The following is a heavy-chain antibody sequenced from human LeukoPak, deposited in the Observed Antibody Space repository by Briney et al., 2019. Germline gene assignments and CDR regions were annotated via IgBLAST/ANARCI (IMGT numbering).Heavy chain of an antibody. V-gene: IGHV1-2*02. CDR2: INPNSGGT. CDR1: GYTFTGYY. Sequence: ASVKVSCKASGYTFTGYYMHWVRQAPGQGLEWMGWINPNSGGTNYAQKFQGRVTMTRDTSISTAYMELSRLRSDDTAVYYCASDFGVVTHERDDAFDIWGQGTMVTVSS. J-gene: IGHJ3*02. D-gene: IGHD3-3*01. CDR3: ASDFGVVTHERDDAFDI.